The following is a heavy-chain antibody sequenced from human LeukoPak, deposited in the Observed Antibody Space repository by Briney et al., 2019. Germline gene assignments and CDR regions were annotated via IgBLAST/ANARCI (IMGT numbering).Heavy chain of an antibody. CDR3: AKIRKATENDY. Sequence: HPGGSLRLSCAASGFTFSFYGMSWVRQAPGKGLEWVSGISGSGGSTYYADSVKGRYTISRANSKNTRYLQMNSLRAEDTAVYYCAKIRKATENDYWGQGTLVTVSS. J-gene: IGHJ4*02. CDR2: ISGSGGST. V-gene: IGHV3-23*01. CDR1: GFTFSFYG. D-gene: IGHD5-12*01.